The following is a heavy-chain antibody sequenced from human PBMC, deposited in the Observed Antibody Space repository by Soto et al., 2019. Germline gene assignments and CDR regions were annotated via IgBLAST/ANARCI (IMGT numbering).Heavy chain of an antibody. CDR2: MYYTGDT. CDR3: ARKVASDY. Sequence: KPSETLSLTCTVSGGSIHGYYWTWSRQAPGRELEWIGYMYYTGDTNYNPSLKSRVSISIDKSKNLFSLNLTSVTAADTAVYYCARKVASDYWGQGTLVTVSS. V-gene: IGHV4-59*01. D-gene: IGHD5-12*01. CDR1: GGSIHGYY. J-gene: IGHJ4*02.